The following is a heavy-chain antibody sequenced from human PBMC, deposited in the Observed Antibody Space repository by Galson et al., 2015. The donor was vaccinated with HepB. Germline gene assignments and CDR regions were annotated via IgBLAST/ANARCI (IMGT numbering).Heavy chain of an antibody. D-gene: IGHD2-21*01. CDR3: ARAALATGTIVVGADAFDI. J-gene: IGHJ3*02. Sequence: LEWVAVIWYDGSNKYYADSVKGRFTISRDNSKNTLYLQMNSLRAEDTAVYYCARAALATGTIVVGADAFDIWGQGTMVTVSS. V-gene: IGHV3-33*01. CDR2: IWYDGSNK.